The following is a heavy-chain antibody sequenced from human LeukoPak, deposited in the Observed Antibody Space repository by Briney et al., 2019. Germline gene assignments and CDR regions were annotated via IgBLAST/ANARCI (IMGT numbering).Heavy chain of an antibody. J-gene: IGHJ5*02. CDR3: ARHFPHMDYSGWKQGWFDP. CDR2: IYYSGIT. CDR1: GDSINSRSYY. D-gene: IGHD6-19*01. V-gene: IGHV4-39*01. Sequence: SSETLSLTCTVSGDSINSRSYYWGWIRQPPGKGLEWIVSIYYSGITYYNPSIKSLVTVSVDTSENQFSLRLISVTAAGTAVYYCARHFPHMDYSGWKQGWFDPWGQGTLVTVSS.